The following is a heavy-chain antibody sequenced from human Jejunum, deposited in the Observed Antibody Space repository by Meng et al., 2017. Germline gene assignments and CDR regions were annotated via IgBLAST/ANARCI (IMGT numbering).Heavy chain of an antibody. CDR3: AREASMVRWHVYYYYYVMDV. V-gene: IGHV3-7*01. J-gene: IGHJ6*02. Sequence: GESLKISCVVSGFTFSSYWLSWVLQAPGKGLEWVANIKQDGSEKYYVDSVKGRFTISRDNAKNSLSLQMNSLRAEDTAVYYCAREASMVRWHVYYYYYVMDVWGQGTTVTVSS. D-gene: IGHD3-10*01. CDR2: IKQDGSEK. CDR1: GFTFSSYW.